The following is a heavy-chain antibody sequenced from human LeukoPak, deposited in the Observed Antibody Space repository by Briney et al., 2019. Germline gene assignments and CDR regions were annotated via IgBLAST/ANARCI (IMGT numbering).Heavy chain of an antibody. CDR3: AKLVVVVPAAIGYFDY. D-gene: IGHD2-2*02. CDR2: ISGSGGST. CDR1: GFTFSSYA. V-gene: IGHV3-23*01. Sequence: GGSLRLSCAASGFTFSSYAMSWVRQAPGKGLEWVSAISGSGGSTYYADSVKGRFTISRDNSKNTLYLQMNSLRAEDTAVYYCAKLVVVVPAAIGYFDYWGQGTLVTVSS. J-gene: IGHJ4*02.